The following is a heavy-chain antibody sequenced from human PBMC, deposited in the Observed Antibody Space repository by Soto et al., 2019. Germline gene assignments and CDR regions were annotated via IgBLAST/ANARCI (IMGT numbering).Heavy chain of an antibody. CDR3: ARDSAAGTGDYDH. Sequence: QVQLQESCPGLVKPSETLSLTCSVSGGSISSYYWGWIRQPPGKGLEWIGHIYYSGGTSYNPSLKSRITISVDTSKNQFSLKLSSVTAADMAVYYCARDSAAGTGDYDHWGQGILVTVSS. CDR2: IYYSGGT. J-gene: IGHJ4*02. V-gene: IGHV4-59*01. D-gene: IGHD6-13*01. CDR1: GGSISSYY.